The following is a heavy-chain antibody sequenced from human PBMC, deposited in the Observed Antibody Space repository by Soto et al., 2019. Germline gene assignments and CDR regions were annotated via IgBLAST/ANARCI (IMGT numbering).Heavy chain of an antibody. V-gene: IGHV4-59*01. J-gene: IGHJ5*02. CDR2: IYYSGST. CDR1: GGSISSYY. Sequence: SETLSLTCTVSGGSISSYYWSWIRQPPGKGLEWIGYIYYSGSTNYNPSLKSRVTISVDTSKNQFSLKLSSVTAADTAVYYCAREFLGYCSSTSCPNWFDPWGQGTLVTVSS. D-gene: IGHD2-2*01. CDR3: AREFLGYCSSTSCPNWFDP.